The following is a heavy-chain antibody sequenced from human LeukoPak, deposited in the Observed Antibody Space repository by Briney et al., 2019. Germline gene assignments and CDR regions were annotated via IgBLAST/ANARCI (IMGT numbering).Heavy chain of an antibody. J-gene: IGHJ6*02. Sequence: PSETLSLTCTVSGGSISSYYWSWIRQPPGKGLDWIGYIYYSGSTNYNPSLKSRVTISVDTSKNQFSLKLSSVTAADTAAYYCARDQSGSYHYYYGMDVWGQGTTVTVSS. CDR3: ARDQSGSYHYYYGMDV. V-gene: IGHV4-59*01. CDR1: GGSISSYY. D-gene: IGHD1-26*01. CDR2: IYYSGST.